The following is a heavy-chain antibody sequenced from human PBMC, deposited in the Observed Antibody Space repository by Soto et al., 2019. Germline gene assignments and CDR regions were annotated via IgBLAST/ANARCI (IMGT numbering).Heavy chain of an antibody. D-gene: IGHD3-22*01. Sequence: QVQLVQSGAEVKKPGSSVKVSCKASGGTFSSYAISWVRQAPGQGLEWMGGIIPIFGTANYAQKFQGRVTNTADKSTSTAYMELSSLRSEDTAVYYCARGDYYDSSGYFPPLGAFDIWGQGTMVTVSS. CDR1: GGTFSSYA. CDR2: IIPIFGTA. V-gene: IGHV1-69*06. CDR3: ARGDYYDSSGYFPPLGAFDI. J-gene: IGHJ3*02.